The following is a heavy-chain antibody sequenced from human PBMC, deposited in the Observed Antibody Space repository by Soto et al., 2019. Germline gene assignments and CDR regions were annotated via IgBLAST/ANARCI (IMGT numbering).Heavy chain of an antibody. CDR2: IYYSGST. J-gene: IGHJ3*02. D-gene: IGHD6-6*01. V-gene: IGHV4-31*03. CDR1: GGSISSGGYS. CDR3: ARGLPLVGSSGLGAFDI. Sequence: QVQLQESGPGLVKPSQTLSLTCTVSGGSISSGGYSWSWIRQHPGKGLEWIGYIYYSGSTYYNPSLKSRVTISVDPSKNQFSLKLSSVTAADTAVYYCARGLPLVGSSGLGAFDIWGQGPMVTASS.